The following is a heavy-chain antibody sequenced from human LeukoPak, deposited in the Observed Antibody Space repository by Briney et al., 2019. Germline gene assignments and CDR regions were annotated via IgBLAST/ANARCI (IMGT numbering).Heavy chain of an antibody. CDR2: ITSSSSYI. J-gene: IGHJ4*02. CDR3: ATAGSCYEGTCLDY. Sequence: GGSLRLSCAASGFTFSRYSMNWVRQAPGKGLEWVSSITSSSSYIDDADSVKGRFTISRDNAKNSLYLQMNSLRAEDTAMYYCATAGSCYEGTCLDYWGQGTLVTVSS. CDR1: GFTFSRYS. V-gene: IGHV3-21*04. D-gene: IGHD2-15*01.